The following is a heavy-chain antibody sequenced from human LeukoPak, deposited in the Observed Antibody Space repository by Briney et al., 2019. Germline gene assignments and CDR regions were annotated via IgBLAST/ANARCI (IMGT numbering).Heavy chain of an antibody. CDR2: IIPIFGTA. D-gene: IGHD1-14*01. Sequence: SVKVSCRASGGAFSSYAISWVRQAPGQGLEWMGGIIPIFGTANYAQKFQGRVTITADESTSTAYMELSSLRSEDTAVYYCASQSGRLYFQHWGQGTLVTVSS. CDR3: ASQSGRLYFQH. J-gene: IGHJ1*01. V-gene: IGHV1-69*13. CDR1: GGAFSSYA.